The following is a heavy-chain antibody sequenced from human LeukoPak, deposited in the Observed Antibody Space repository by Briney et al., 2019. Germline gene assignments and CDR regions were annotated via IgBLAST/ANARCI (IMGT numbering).Heavy chain of an antibody. Sequence: GASVKVPCKASGGTFSSYAISWVRQAPGQGLEWMGRIIPIFGIANYAQKFQGRVTITADKSTSTAYMELSSLRSEDTAVYYCASLYCSGGSCNFDYWGQGTLVTVSS. CDR3: ASLYCSGGSCNFDY. J-gene: IGHJ4*02. CDR1: GGTFSSYA. V-gene: IGHV1-69*04. D-gene: IGHD2-15*01. CDR2: IIPIFGIA.